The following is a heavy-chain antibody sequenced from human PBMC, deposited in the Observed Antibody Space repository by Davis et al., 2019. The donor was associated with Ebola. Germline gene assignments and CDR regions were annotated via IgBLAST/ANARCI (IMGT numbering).Heavy chain of an antibody. J-gene: IGHJ3*02. CDR1: GFTFSSYG. CDR3: ARDSITMVQGKDAFDI. Sequence: PGGSLRLSCAASGFTFSSYGTHWVRQAPGKGLEWVAVIWYDGSNKYYADSVKGRFTISRDNSKNTLYLQMNSLRAEDTAVYYCARDSITMVQGKDAFDIWGQGTMVTVSS. V-gene: IGHV3-33*01. D-gene: IGHD3-10*01. CDR2: IWYDGSNK.